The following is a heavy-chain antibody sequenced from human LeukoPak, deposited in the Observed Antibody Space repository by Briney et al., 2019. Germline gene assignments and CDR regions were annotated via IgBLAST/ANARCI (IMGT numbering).Heavy chain of an antibody. J-gene: IGHJ6*03. CDR2: IKQDGSEK. D-gene: IGHD6-19*01. V-gene: IGHV3-7*01. Sequence: GGSLRLSCAASGFTFSSYWMSWVRQAPGKGLEWVANIKQDGSEKYYVDSVKGRFTISRDNAKNSLYLQMNSLRAEDTAVYYCARDVASSGHYYYYYYMDVWGKGTTVTVSS. CDR3: ARDVASSGHYYYYYYMDV. CDR1: GFTFSSYW.